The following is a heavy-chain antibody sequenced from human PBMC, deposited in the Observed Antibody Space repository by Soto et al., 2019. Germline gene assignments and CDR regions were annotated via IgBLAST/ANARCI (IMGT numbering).Heavy chain of an antibody. CDR2: MNPNSGNT. Sequence: QVQLVQSGAEVKKPGASVKVSCKASGYTFTSYDINWVRQATGQGLEWMGWMNPNSGNTGYAQKFQGRVTMIRNTSISTAYMDLSSLRSEDTAVYYCARARSAAGTGWFEPWGQGTLVSVSS. V-gene: IGHV1-8*01. J-gene: IGHJ5*02. CDR3: ARARSAAGTGWFEP. D-gene: IGHD6-13*01. CDR1: GYTFTSYD.